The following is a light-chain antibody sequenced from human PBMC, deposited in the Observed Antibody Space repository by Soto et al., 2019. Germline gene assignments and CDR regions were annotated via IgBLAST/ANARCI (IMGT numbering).Light chain of an antibody. Sequence: EIVMTQSPATLSVSPGERATLSCRASQSVSSNLAWYQQKPGQAPSLLIYGPSTRATGIPARVSGSGSGTEFTRTIISLQSEDFAVYYCQQYNNWPSITFGQGTRLEIK. V-gene: IGKV3-15*01. CDR3: QQYNNWPSIT. CDR2: GPS. J-gene: IGKJ5*01. CDR1: QSVSSN.